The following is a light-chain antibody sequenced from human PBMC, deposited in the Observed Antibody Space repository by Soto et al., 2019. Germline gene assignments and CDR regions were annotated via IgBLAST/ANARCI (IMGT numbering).Light chain of an antibody. J-gene: IGKJ4*01. CDR1: QSVSSN. V-gene: IGKV3-15*01. CDR3: QQYNNWPLT. CDR2: GAS. Sequence: EIVMTQSPATLSVSPGERATLSCRASQSVSSNLAWYQQKPGQAPRLLIYGASPRATGIPARFSGSGSGTEFTLTISSLQSEDFAVYYCQQYNNWPLTFGGGTKVDI.